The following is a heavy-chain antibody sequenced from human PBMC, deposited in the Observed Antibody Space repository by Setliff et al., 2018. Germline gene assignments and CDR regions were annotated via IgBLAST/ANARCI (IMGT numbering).Heavy chain of an antibody. J-gene: IGHJ4*02. Sequence: GGSLRLSCAASGFTFNGHGMNWVRQAPGKGLEWVSTINWDGRTTGYRDSVKGRFTTSRDNAKNLLFLQMNSLRAEDTAMYYCTRGRDYWGQGTLVTVSS. CDR3: TRGRDY. V-gene: IGHV3-20*04. CDR1: GFTFNGHG. CDR2: INWDGRTT.